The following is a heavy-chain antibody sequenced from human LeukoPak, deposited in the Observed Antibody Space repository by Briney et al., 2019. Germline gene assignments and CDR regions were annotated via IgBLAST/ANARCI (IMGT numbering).Heavy chain of an antibody. CDR2: IRTKLRNYAT. CDR1: GFIFSGSD. Sequence: PGGSLRLSCATSGFIFSGSDIHWDRQASGRGLEWVGRIRTKLRNYATAYAASVKGRFTISRDDSGDTAYLQMNSLKTEDTAVYYCTTYISGHYWGQGTLVTVSS. J-gene: IGHJ4*02. D-gene: IGHD1-20*01. CDR3: TTYISGHY. V-gene: IGHV3-73*01.